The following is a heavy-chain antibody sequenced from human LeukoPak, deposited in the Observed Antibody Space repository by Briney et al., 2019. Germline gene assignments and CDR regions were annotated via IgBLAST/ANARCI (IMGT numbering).Heavy chain of an antibody. J-gene: IGHJ4*02. CDR3: AKRGVVIRVFLVGFHKEAYYFES. CDR2: ISDSGGST. D-gene: IGHD3/OR15-3a*01. V-gene: IGHV3-23*01. CDR1: GITLSNYG. Sequence: GGSLRLSCAVSGITLSNYGMTWVRQAPGKGVEWVAGISDSGGSTKYADSVKGRFTISRDNPKNTLYLQMNSLTAEDTAVYFCAKRGVVIRVFLVGFHKEAYYFESWGQGALVTVSS.